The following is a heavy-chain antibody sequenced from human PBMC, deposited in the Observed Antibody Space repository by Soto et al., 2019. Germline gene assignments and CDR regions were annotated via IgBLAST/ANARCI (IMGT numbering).Heavy chain of an antibody. CDR3: ARDRDRGDYYYYDMDV. CDR2: INAGNGNT. D-gene: IGHD3-10*01. Sequence: QVHLVQSGAEVKKPGASVKISCEASGYPFSDYAIHWVRQAPGQRLEWMGRINAGNGNTEYSQPFQGRLTITRDSSAHTAFMELGSLTSDDSAVYFCARDRDRGDYYYYDMDVWGRGTTVIVSS. CDR1: GYPFSDYA. V-gene: IGHV1-3*01. J-gene: IGHJ6*03.